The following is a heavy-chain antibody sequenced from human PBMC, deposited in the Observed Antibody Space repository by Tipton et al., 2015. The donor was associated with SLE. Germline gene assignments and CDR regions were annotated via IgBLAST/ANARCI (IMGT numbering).Heavy chain of an antibody. CDR2: INHSGST. Sequence: TLSLTCAVYGGSFSGYYWSWIRQPPGKGLEWIGEINHSGSTNYNPSLKSRVTISVDTSKNQFSLKLSSVTAADTAVYYCARIPTYCSSTSCAPWGQGTLVTVSS. CDR3: ARIPTYCSSTSCAP. CDR1: GGSFSGYY. J-gene: IGHJ5*02. V-gene: IGHV4-34*01. D-gene: IGHD2-2*01.